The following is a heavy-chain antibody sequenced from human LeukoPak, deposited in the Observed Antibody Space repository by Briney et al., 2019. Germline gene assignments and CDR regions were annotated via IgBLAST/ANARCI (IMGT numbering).Heavy chain of an antibody. CDR1: GFTFRDYW. Sequence: HPGGSLRLSCATSGFTFRDYWMSWMRQAPGKGLEWVANIKYDGDEEYYVDSVKGRFIISRDNDKNSLYLQLNSLRVEDTAVYYCRSGGAAPGAFDNWGQGTLVTVSP. V-gene: IGHV3-7*01. D-gene: IGHD4/OR15-4a*01. CDR2: IKYDGDEE. J-gene: IGHJ4*02. CDR3: RSGGAAPGAFDN.